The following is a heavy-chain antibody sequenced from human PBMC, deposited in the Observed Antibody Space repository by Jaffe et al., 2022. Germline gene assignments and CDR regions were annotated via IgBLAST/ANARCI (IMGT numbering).Heavy chain of an antibody. CDR3: ARGSGLDGDYVYYFDY. J-gene: IGHJ4*02. Sequence: QVQLQESGPGLVKPSETLSLTCAVSGYSISSGYYWGWIRQPPGKGLEWIGSIYHSGSTYYNPSLKSRVTISVDTSKNQFSLKLSSVTAADTAVYYCARGSGLDGDYVYYFDYWGQGTLVTVSS. CDR2: IYHSGST. D-gene: IGHD4-17*01. CDR1: GYSISSGYY. V-gene: IGHV4-38-2*01.